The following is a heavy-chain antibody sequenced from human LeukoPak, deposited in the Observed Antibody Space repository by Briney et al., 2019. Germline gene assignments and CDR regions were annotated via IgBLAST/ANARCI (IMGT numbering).Heavy chain of an antibody. J-gene: IGHJ5*02. D-gene: IGHD2-2*01. CDR3: ARGRFCSSTSCP. Sequence: NTSETLSLTCTVSGGSISSYYWSWIRQPPGKGLEWIGYIYYSGSTNYNPSLKSRVTISVDTSKNQFSLKLSSVTAADTAVYYCARGRFCSSTSCPGGQGPLVTVSP. CDR2: IYYSGST. CDR1: GGSISSYY. V-gene: IGHV4-59*12.